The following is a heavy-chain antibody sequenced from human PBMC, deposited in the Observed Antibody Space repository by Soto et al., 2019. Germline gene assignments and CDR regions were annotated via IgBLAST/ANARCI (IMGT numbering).Heavy chain of an antibody. CDR3: ARGGSYDNVWGKLSHYGLDV. CDR1: GYTFIRYG. J-gene: IGHJ6*02. CDR2: ISPYNDQT. D-gene: IGHD3-16*01. V-gene: IGHV1-18*01. Sequence: QVQLVQSASEVMKPGASVKVSCKASGYTFIRYGITWVRQAPGQRLEWMGWISPYNDQTIYAQKLQGRVTMTADTSTRTVDMQLRRLTSDDTAVYYCARGGSYDNVWGKLSHYGLDVWGQGASVTVAS.